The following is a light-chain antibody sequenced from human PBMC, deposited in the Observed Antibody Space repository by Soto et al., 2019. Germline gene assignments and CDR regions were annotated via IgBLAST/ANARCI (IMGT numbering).Light chain of an antibody. CDR1: QSVSSNY. Sequence: EIVLTQSPGTLSLSPGQRATLSCRASQSVSSNYLAWYQQKPGQVPSLLMPGASIRLTGIPDRFSGSGSGTDFTLTISRLEPEDLAVYYCQHYRSSPRTFGQGTKVEIK. V-gene: IGKV3-20*01. J-gene: IGKJ1*01. CDR2: GAS. CDR3: QHYRSSPRT.